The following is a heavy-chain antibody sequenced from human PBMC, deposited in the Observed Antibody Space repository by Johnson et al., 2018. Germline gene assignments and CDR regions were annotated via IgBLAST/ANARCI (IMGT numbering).Heavy chain of an antibody. CDR2: GYYTGSA. J-gene: IGHJ5*02. V-gene: IGHV4-59*11. CDR1: GDSNSSRY. CDR3: ATGRNWFDP. Sequence: QVQLQESGPGLVKPSETLSLICTVSGDSNSSRYWNWIRQPPGKGLEWIGYGYYTGSANYNPSLKSRVTISLDTSKRQFSLELNSVIAADTAVYYCATGRNWFDPWGQGTLVTVSS.